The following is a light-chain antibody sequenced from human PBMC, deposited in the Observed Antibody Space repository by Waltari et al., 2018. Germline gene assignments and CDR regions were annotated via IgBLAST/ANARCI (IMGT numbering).Light chain of an antibody. Sequence: QSALTQPPSASGSPGQSVTISCTGTGSGGSVSWYQQLPGKAPKLLIYEVSKRPSGVPDRVSGSKSATTASLTVSGLQAEDEGDYYCSSDAVSNNFYDFGSGTKVTVL. V-gene: IGLV2-8*01. CDR1: GSGGS. CDR3: SSDAVSNNFYD. J-gene: IGLJ1*01. CDR2: EVS.